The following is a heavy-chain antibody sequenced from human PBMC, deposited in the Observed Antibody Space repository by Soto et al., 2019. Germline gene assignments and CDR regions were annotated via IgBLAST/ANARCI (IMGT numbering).Heavy chain of an antibody. V-gene: IGHV4-59*01. CDR3: ARIGLVPYAFDI. Sequence: SETLSLTCTVSGGSISSYYWSWIRQPPGKGLEWIGYIYYSGSTNYNPSLKSRVTISVDTSKNQFSLKLSSVTAADTAVYYCARIGLVPYAFDIWGQGTMVTVSS. D-gene: IGHD6-6*01. CDR2: IYYSGST. J-gene: IGHJ3*02. CDR1: GGSISSYY.